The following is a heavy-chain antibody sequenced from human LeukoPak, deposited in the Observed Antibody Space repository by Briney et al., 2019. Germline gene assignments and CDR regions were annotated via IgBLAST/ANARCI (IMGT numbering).Heavy chain of an antibody. CDR3: ARVGYSGWNLED. D-gene: IGHD5-12*01. Sequence: GGSLRLSCAASGFTFRSYWMSWVRQAPGKGLEWVANINQGGSVKYYVDSVKGRFPISRDDAKNSLYVQMDSLRDEDTAVYYCARVGYSGWNLEDWGQGTLVTVPS. CDR1: GFTFRSYW. V-gene: IGHV3-7*01. CDR2: INQGGSVK. J-gene: IGHJ4*02.